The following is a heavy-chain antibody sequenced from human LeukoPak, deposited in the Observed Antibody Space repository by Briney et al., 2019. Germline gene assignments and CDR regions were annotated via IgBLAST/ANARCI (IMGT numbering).Heavy chain of an antibody. D-gene: IGHD5-18*01. CDR3: ARDGPHVDTAMVVGDY. V-gene: IGHV1-18*01. CDR2: ISAYNGNT. J-gene: IGHJ4*02. CDR1: GYTFTSYG. Sequence: ASVTVSCKASGYTFTSYGISWVRQAPGQGLEWMGWISAYNGNTNYAQKLQGRVIMTTDTSTSTAYMELRSPRSDDTAVYYCARDGPHVDTAMVVGDYWGQGTLVTVSS.